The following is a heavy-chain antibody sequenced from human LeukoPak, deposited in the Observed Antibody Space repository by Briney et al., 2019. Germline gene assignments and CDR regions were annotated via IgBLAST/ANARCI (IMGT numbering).Heavy chain of an antibody. CDR3: ARGTTTAPWELLMNSYYMDV. D-gene: IGHD1-26*01. CDR2: IIPIFGTA. V-gene: IGHV1-69*05. CDR1: GGTFSSYA. Sequence: EASVKVSCKASGGTFSSYAISWVRQAPGQGLEWMGGIIPIFGTANYAQKFQGRVTITTDESTSTASMELSSLRSEDTAVYYCARGTTTAPWELLMNSYYMDVWGKGTTVTVSS. J-gene: IGHJ6*03.